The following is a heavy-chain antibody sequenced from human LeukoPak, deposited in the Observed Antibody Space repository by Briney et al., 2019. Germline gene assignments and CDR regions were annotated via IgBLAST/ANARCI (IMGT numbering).Heavy chain of an antibody. V-gene: IGHV3-49*04. J-gene: IGHJ4*02. CDR1: GFTFGDYA. CDR2: IRSKAYGGTT. CDR3: TRDTSGSYYETVY. D-gene: IGHD1-26*01. Sequence: PGRSLRLSCTASGFTFGDYAMSWVRQAPGKGLEWVGFIRSKAYGGTTEYAASVKGRFTISRDDSKSIAYLQMNSLKTEDTAVYYCTRDTSGSYYETVYRGQGTLVTVSS.